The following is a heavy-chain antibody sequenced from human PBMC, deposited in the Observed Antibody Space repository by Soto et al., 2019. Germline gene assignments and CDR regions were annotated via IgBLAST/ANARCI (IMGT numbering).Heavy chain of an antibody. CDR1: GGSFSGYY. CDR2: INHSGST. Sequence: SETLSLTCAVYGGSFSGYYWSWIRQLPGKGLEWIGEINHSGSTNYNPSLKSRVTISVDTSKNQFSLKLSSVTAADTAVYYCAREAFSLFGVATRGKGWFDPWGQGTLVTVSS. V-gene: IGHV4-34*01. CDR3: AREAFSLFGVATRGKGWFDP. J-gene: IGHJ5*02. D-gene: IGHD3-3*02.